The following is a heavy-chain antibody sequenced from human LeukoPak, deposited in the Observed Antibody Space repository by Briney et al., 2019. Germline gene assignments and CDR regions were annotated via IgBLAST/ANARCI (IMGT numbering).Heavy chain of an antibody. V-gene: IGHV4-39*01. CDR1: SAAAASHRYY. D-gene: IGHD6-13*01. Sequence: PESLSLTPTVSSAAAASHRYYWGSIRHPRGEGLEWLGTIYYSGSTFYRPSLQSRVTISLGTSENQFALRLTSVNAADTAIYYCERHQYSTLSGFDIWGLATMVTVSS. J-gene: IGHJ3*02. CDR2: IYYSGST. CDR3: ERHQYSTLSGFDI.